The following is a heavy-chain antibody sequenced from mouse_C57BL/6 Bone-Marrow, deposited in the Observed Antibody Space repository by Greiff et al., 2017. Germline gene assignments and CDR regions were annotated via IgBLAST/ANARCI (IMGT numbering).Heavy chain of an antibody. J-gene: IGHJ2*01. D-gene: IGHD2-3*01. Sequence: VQLQQSGPGLVQPSQSLSITCTVSGFSLTSYGVHWVRQSPGKGLEWLGVIWRGGSTDYNAAFISRLSISKDNSKSQVFFKMNSLQADDTAIYYCARGGLLRLDYWGQGTTLTVSS. V-gene: IGHV2-2*01. CDR1: GFSLTSYG. CDR2: IWRGGST. CDR3: ARGGLLRLDY.